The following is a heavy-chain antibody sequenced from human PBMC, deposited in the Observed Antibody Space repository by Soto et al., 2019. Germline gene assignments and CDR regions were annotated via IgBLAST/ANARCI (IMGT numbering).Heavy chain of an antibody. V-gene: IGHV1-46*01. D-gene: IGHD2-15*01. Sequence: QVQLVQSGAEVKKPGASVKISCKTSGYTFAMHYIHWVRQVPGQGLEWMGRINLSDGSTSYVQKFQGRVTMTRDTSATTVFLNMSRLTSHDTAVFYCAREDGGGGRRHDFWGQGTLVTVSS. J-gene: IGHJ4*02. CDR2: INLSDGST. CDR1: GYTFAMHY. CDR3: AREDGGGGRRHDF.